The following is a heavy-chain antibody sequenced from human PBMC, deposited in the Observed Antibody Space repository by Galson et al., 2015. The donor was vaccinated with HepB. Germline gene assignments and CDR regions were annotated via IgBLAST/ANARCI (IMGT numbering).Heavy chain of an antibody. V-gene: IGHV3-30*02. CDR2: IRYDGSNK. D-gene: IGHD4-23*01. Sequence: SLRLSCAASGFTFSSYGMHWVRQAPGKGLEWVAFIRYDGSNKYYADSVKGRFTISRDNSKNTLYLQMNSLRAEDTAVYYCAKDPVMTTVVTYYYYYYYMDVWGKGTTVTVSS. CDR1: GFTFSSYG. J-gene: IGHJ6*03. CDR3: AKDPVMTTVVTYYYYYYYMDV.